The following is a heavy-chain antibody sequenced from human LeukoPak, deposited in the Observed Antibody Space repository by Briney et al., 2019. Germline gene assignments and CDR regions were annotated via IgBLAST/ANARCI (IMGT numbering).Heavy chain of an antibody. D-gene: IGHD3-22*01. Sequence: ASVKVSCKVSGYTLTELSMHWVRQAPGKGLEWMGRFDPEDGETIYAQKFQGRVTMTEDTSTDTAYMELSSLRSEDTAVYYCATDAYYYDSSGYYNGYWGQGTLVTVSS. CDR3: ATDAYYYDSSGYYNGY. V-gene: IGHV1-24*01. J-gene: IGHJ4*02. CDR1: GYTLTELS. CDR2: FDPEDGET.